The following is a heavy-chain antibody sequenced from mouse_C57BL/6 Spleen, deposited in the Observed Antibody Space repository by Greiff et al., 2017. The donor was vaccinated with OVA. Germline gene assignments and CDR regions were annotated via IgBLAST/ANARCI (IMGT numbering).Heavy chain of an antibody. V-gene: IGHV1-69*01. CDR3: ARGGRDY. D-gene: IGHD1-1*01. Sequence: QVQLQQPGAELVMPGASVKLSCKASGYTFTSYWMHWVKQRPGQGLEWIGEIDPSDSYTNYNLKFKGKSTLTVDKSSSTAYMQLSSLTSEDSAVYYCARGGRDYWGQGTSVTVSS. J-gene: IGHJ4*01. CDR2: IDPSDSYT. CDR1: GYTFTSYW.